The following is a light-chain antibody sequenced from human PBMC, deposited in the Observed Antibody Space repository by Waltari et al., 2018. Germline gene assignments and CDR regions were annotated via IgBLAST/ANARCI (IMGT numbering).Light chain of an antibody. CDR3: QQSYSTLRT. CDR1: QSISIY. J-gene: IGKJ1*01. Sequence: DIQMTQSPSSLSASVGDRVSITCRTSQSISIYLNWYQQKPGKAPKLLIYAASSLQSVVPSRFSGGGSGTDFTLTISSLQPEDFATYYCQQSYSTLRTFGQGTRVEIK. CDR2: AAS. V-gene: IGKV1-39*01.